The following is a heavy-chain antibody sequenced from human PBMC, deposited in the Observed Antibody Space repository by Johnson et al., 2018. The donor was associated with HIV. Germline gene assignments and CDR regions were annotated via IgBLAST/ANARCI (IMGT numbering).Heavy chain of an antibody. D-gene: IGHD2-21*02. V-gene: IGHV3-30*03. CDR3: ARVTAYNSFDI. J-gene: IGHJ3*02. Sequence: QVQLVESGGGLIQPGGSLRLSCAASGFTVSSNYMSWVRQAPGKGLEWVAVISYHGSDKIYADSVKGRFTVSRDNSKNTLDLQMSSLRPDDTAMYYCARVTAYNSFDIWGQGTMVTVSS. CDR2: ISYHGSDK. CDR1: GFTVSSNY.